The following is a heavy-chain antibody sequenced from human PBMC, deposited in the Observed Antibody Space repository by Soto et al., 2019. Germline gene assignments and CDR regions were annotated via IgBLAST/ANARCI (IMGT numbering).Heavy chain of an antibody. CDR1: GFTFSTYA. CDR2: ISDSDGST. D-gene: IGHD2-15*01. V-gene: IGHV3-23*01. J-gene: IGHJ4*02. CDR3: AKDVEGGWYYFDY. Sequence: EVQLLESGGGLVQPGGSLTLSCAASGFTFSTYAMTWVRQAPGTGLEWVSTISDSDGSTYYADSVKGRFTISRANSKNTVYLQTTSQRPDDTAVYYCAKDVEGGWYYFDYWGQGTLVTVSS.